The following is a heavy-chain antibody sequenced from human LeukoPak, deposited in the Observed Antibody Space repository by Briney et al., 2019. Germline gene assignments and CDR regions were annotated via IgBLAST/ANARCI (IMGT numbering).Heavy chain of an antibody. V-gene: IGHV1-46*03. J-gene: IGHJ3*02. Sequence: ASVKVSCKASGYTFTSYYMHWVRQAPGQGLEWMGIINPSGGRTSYAQKLQGRVTMTRDTSTSTVYMELRSVRSEDTAVDYCARVMKWSPRGASDIWAKGQWSPSLQ. CDR2: INPSGGRT. D-gene: IGHD2-15*01. CDR1: GYTFTSYY. CDR3: ARVMKWSPRGASDI.